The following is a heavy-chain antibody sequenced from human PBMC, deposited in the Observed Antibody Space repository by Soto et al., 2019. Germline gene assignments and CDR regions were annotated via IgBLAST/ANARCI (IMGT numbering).Heavy chain of an antibody. Sequence: QLQLQESGPGLVKPSETLSLICIVSGDSISNTDYCWGWIRQPPGKGLQWLGTICQAGTKFYDPSLRSQLSMSVDTSRNQFSLRLQSVTASDTAVYYCARQARGTTWSDFDHWGQGTLVTVSS. CDR3: ARQARGTTWSDFDH. CDR2: ICQAGTK. J-gene: IGHJ4*02. V-gene: IGHV4-39*01. CDR1: GDSISNTDYC. D-gene: IGHD1-7*01.